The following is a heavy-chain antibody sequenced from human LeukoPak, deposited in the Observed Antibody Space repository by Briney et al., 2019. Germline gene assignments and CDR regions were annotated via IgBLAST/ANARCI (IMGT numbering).Heavy chain of an antibody. J-gene: IGHJ5*02. CDR1: GGSISSSSYY. D-gene: IGHD6-19*01. Sequence: PSETLSLTCTVSGGSISSSSYYWGWIRQPPGKGLEWIGSIYYSGSTYYNPSLKSRVTISVDTSKNQFSLKLSSVTAADTAVYYCARDWGEVAVDNWFDPWGQGTLVTVSS. CDR2: IYYSGST. CDR3: ARDWGEVAVDNWFDP. V-gene: IGHV4-39*07.